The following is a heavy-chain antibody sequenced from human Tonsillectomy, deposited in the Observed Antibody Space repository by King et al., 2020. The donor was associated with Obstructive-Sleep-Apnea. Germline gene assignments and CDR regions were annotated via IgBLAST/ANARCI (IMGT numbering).Heavy chain of an antibody. CDR1: GFTFSGYY. V-gene: IGHV3-11*05. Sequence: VQLVESGGGLVKPGGSLRVSCAASGFTFSGYYMSWIRQAPGKGLEWSADFSGSYGYSKYADSVKGRFTNSRDKAKNSLYLHMKSLRAEDTAVYYCARDSIVVEVAASDGMDVWGQGTTVTVSS. D-gene: IGHD2-15*01. J-gene: IGHJ6*02. CDR2: FSGSYGYS. CDR3: ARDSIVVEVAASDGMDV.